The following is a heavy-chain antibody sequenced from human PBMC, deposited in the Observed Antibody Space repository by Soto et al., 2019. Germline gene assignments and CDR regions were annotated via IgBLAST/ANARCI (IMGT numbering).Heavy chain of an antibody. D-gene: IGHD3-22*01. Sequence: PSETLSLTCTVSGGSISSYYWSWIRQPPGKGLEWIGYIYYSGSTNYNPSLKSRVTISVDTSKNQFSLKLSSVTAADTAVYYCARRVGYYYDSSGYFTDAFDIWGQGTMVTVSS. CDR1: GGSISSYY. V-gene: IGHV4-59*01. CDR2: IYYSGST. CDR3: ARRVGYYYDSSGYFTDAFDI. J-gene: IGHJ3*02.